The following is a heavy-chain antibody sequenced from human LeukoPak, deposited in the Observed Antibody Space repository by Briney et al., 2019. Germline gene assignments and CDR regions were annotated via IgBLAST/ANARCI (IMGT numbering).Heavy chain of an antibody. D-gene: IGHD3-22*01. CDR1: GGSVSSYY. V-gene: IGHV4-59*02. J-gene: IGHJ4*02. CDR3: ATPYVFYYNSGYLF. Sequence: SETLSLTCTVSGGSVSSYYWSWIRQPPGKGLEWIGYICYSGSTNYNPSLKSRVTISIDTSKNQFSLKLSTVTAADTAVYYCATPYVFYYNSGYLFWGQGTLVTVSS. CDR2: ICYSGST.